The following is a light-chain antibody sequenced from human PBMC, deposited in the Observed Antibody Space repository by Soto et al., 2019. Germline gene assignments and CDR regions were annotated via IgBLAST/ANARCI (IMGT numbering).Light chain of an antibody. Sequence: QSVLTQPASVSGSPGQSITISCTGTTSDVGTYNHVSWYQHHPGKAPRLMIYDVNKRPSGVSNRFSGSKSGNTASLTISGLQAEDEADYYCCSYAGSRVYVFXSGTKVTVL. CDR3: CSYAGSRVYV. CDR1: TSDVGTYNH. CDR2: DVN. V-gene: IGLV2-23*02. J-gene: IGLJ1*01.